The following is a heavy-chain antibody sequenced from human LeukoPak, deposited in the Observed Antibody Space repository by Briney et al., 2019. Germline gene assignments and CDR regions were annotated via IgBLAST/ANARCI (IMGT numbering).Heavy chain of an antibody. D-gene: IGHD3-22*01. CDR2: IIPIFGTA. J-gene: IGHJ4*02. V-gene: IGHV1-69*13. Sequence: SVKVSCKASGGTFSSYAISWVRQAPGQGLEWMGGIIPIFGTANYAQKFQGRVTITADESTSTAYMELSSLRSEDTAVYYCAGATYYYDSSGYYPFDYWGQGTLVTVSS. CDR1: GGTFSSYA. CDR3: AGATYYYDSSGYYPFDY.